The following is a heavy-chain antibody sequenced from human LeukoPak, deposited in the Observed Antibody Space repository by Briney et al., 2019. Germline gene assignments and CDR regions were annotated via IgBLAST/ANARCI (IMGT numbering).Heavy chain of an antibody. D-gene: IGHD6-19*01. V-gene: IGHV3-7*03. CDR1: GFSFSNYW. Sequence: GGSLRLSCAASGFSFSNYWMNWVRQAPGKGLEWVANIEKDGGEKNYVDSVRGRFTISRDNARNSLYLQMNSLRAEDTAVYYCAKAGFGKEQWLVPTMVDYWGQGTLVTVSS. CDR2: IEKDGGEK. J-gene: IGHJ4*02. CDR3: AKAGFGKEQWLVPTMVDY.